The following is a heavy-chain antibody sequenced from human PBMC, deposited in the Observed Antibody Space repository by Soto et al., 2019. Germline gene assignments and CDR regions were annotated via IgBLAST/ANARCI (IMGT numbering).Heavy chain of an antibody. V-gene: IGHV3-48*03. Sequence: GGSLRLSCAASGFTFSSYEMNWVRQAPGKGPEWISYISSSGTNIYYADSVKGRFTISRDNTKDSLYLQMNSLRPEDTAVYYCARICGGDCWTLDPWGQGTPVPVSS. CDR3: ARICGGDCWTLDP. J-gene: IGHJ5*02. D-gene: IGHD2-21*02. CDR2: ISSSGTNI. CDR1: GFTFSSYE.